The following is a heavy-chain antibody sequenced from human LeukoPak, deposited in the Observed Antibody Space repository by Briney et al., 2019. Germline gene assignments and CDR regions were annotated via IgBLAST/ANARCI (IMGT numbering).Heavy chain of an antibody. CDR3: ARGLRSYGGNSGVIIY. D-gene: IGHD4-23*01. Sequence: GGSLRLSCAASGFIFSNYGMSWVRQAPGKGLEWVSVISGSGGSTYYIDSVKGRFTISRDNSRNTLYLQMNSLRAEDTAVYYCARGLRSYGGNSGVIIYWGQGTLVTVSS. V-gene: IGHV3-23*01. J-gene: IGHJ4*02. CDR1: GFIFSNYG. CDR2: ISGSGGST.